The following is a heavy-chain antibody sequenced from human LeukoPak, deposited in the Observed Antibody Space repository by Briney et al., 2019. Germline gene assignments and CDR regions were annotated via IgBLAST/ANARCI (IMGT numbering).Heavy chain of an antibody. Sequence: PSETLSLTCTVSGGSISSGGYYWSWIRQHPGKGLEWIGYIYYSGSTYYNPSLKSRVTISVDTSKNQFSLKLSSVTAADTAVYYCARGDYDSSGYYFGYWGQGTLVIVSS. CDR2: IYYSGST. CDR3: ARGDYDSSGYYFGY. J-gene: IGHJ4*02. V-gene: IGHV4-31*03. CDR1: GGSISSGGYY. D-gene: IGHD3-22*01.